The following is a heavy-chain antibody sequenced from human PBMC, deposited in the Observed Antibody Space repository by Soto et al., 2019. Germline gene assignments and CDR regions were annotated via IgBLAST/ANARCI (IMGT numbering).Heavy chain of an antibody. CDR1: GGTFSSYT. CDR2: IIPILGIA. CDR3: ARESTIFGVVIIREAFDI. J-gene: IGHJ3*02. Sequence: SVKVSCKASGGTFSSYTISWVRQAPGQGLEWMGRIIPILGIANYAQKFQGRVTITADKSTSTAYMELSSLRSEDTAVYYCARESTIFGVVIIREAFDIWGQGTMVTVSS. D-gene: IGHD3-3*01. V-gene: IGHV1-69*04.